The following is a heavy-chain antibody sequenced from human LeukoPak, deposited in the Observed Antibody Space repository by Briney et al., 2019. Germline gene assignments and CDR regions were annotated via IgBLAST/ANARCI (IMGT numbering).Heavy chain of an antibody. D-gene: IGHD6-6*01. CDR1: GGSISSGSYY. CDR2: IYTSGST. CDR3: AIISIAAHQFDY. Sequence: SQTLSLTCTVSGGSISSGSYYWSWIRQPAGKGLEWIGRIYTSGSTNYNPSLKSRVTISVDTSKNQFSLKLSSVTAADTAVYYCAIISIAAHQFDYWGQGTLVTVSS. J-gene: IGHJ4*02. V-gene: IGHV4-61*02.